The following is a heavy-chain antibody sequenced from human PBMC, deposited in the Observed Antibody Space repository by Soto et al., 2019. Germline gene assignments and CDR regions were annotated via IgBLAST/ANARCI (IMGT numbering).Heavy chain of an antibody. CDR3: AKEGSGQQLVQGDIYYYYYMDV. CDR2: ISWNSGSI. D-gene: IGHD3-10*02. J-gene: IGHJ6*03. Sequence: GGSLRLSCAASGFTFDDYAMHWVRQAPGKGLEWVSGISWNSGSIGYADSVKGRFTISRDNAKNSLYLQMNSLRAEDTALYYCAKEGSGQQLVQGDIYYYYYMDVWGKGTTVTVSS. V-gene: IGHV3-9*01. CDR1: GFTFDDYA.